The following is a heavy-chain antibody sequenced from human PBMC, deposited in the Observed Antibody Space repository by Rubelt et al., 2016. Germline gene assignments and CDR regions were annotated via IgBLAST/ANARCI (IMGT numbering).Heavy chain of an antibody. CDR2: ISDSGVAT. Sequence: EVQLVESGGGVVQPGGSLRLSCAASGFTFDDYAMHWVRQAPGKGLEWVSSISDSGVATYYADSVKGRLPISRDKSKSMVYLQMNSLRAEDTAVYYCATSVMIVVVNTFLRWGQGTLVTVSS. J-gene: IGHJ4*02. V-gene: IGHV3-23*04. D-gene: IGHD3-22*01. CDR1: GFTFDDYA. CDR3: ATSVMIVVVNTFLR.